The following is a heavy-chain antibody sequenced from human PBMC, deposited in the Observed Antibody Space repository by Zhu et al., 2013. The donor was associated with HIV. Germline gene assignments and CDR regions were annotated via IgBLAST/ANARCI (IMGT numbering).Heavy chain of an antibody. CDR1: GFTFSSYA. CDR3: ARPYSSGWYDFDY. V-gene: IGHV3-30-3*01. CDR2: ISYDGSNK. D-gene: IGHD6-19*01. Sequence: VQLVESGGGVVQPGRSLRLSCAASGFTFSSYAMHWVRQAPGKGLEWVAVISYDGSNKYYADSVKGRFTISRDNSKNTLYLQMNSLRAEDTAVYYCARPYSSGWYDFDYWGQGTLVTVSS. J-gene: IGHJ4*02.